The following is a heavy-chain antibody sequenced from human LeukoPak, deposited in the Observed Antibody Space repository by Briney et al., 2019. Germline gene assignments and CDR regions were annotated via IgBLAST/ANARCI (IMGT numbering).Heavy chain of an antibody. J-gene: IGHJ4*02. CDR1: GGSFSGYY. CDR2: INHSGST. Sequence: TSSETLSLTCAVYGGSFSGYYWSWIRQPPGKGLEWIGEINHSGSTNYNPSLMSRVTISVDTPKNQFSLKLSSVTAADTAVYYCARDRYYDSSGYYDYWGQGTLVTVSS. CDR3: ARDRYYDSSGYYDY. V-gene: IGHV4-34*01. D-gene: IGHD3-22*01.